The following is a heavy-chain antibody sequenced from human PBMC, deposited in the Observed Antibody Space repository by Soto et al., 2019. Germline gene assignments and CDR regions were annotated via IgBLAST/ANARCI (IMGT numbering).Heavy chain of an antibody. D-gene: IGHD5-12*01. Sequence: DGQVVETGGGLSRPGGSLRISCAASGFSVNNIYMSWVRQAPGKGLEWVSTISDGGRTYYSDSVKGRFTVSRDSSKNTLSLHMSILRVDDTAVYYCSRDHTSGGYDFRGPGTLVTVSS. CDR2: ISDGGRT. J-gene: IGHJ4*02. V-gene: IGHV3-53*02. CDR3: SRDHTSGGYDF. CDR1: GFSVNNIY.